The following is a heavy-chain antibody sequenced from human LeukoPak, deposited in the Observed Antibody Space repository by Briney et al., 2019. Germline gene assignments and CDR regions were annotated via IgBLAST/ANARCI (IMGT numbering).Heavy chain of an antibody. CDR1: GGTFSSYA. J-gene: IGHJ4*02. D-gene: IGHD1-7*01. CDR3: ASVLYNWNYTPLGGYFDY. V-gene: IGHV1-69*05. Sequence: ASVKVSCKASGGTFSSYAISWVRQAPGQGLEWMGGIIPIFGTASYAQKFQGRVTITTDESTSTAYMELSSLRSEDTAVYYCASVLYNWNYTPLGGYFDYWGQGTLVTVSS. CDR2: IIPIFGTA.